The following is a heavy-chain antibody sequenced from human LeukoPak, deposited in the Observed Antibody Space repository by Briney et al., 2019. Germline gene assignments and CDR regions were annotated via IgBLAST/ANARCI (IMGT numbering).Heavy chain of an antibody. CDR1: GGSFSGYY. V-gene: IGHV4-34*01. CDR2: INHSGST. CDR3: AGFDSGSYYRSFDY. J-gene: IGHJ4*02. Sequence: KSSETLSLTCAVYGGSFSGYYWSWIRQPPGKGLEWIGEINHSGSTNYNPSLKSRVTISVDTSKNQFSLKLSSVTAADTAVYYCAGFDSGSYYRSFDYWGQGTLVTVSS. D-gene: IGHD1-26*01.